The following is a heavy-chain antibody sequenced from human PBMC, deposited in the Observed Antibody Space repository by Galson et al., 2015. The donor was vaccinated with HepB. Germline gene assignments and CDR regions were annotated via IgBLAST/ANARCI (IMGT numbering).Heavy chain of an antibody. CDR3: ARARFGVVPYYYYYGMDV. J-gene: IGHJ6*02. D-gene: IGHD3-3*01. CDR1: GFTVSSNY. CDR2: IYSGGST. V-gene: IGHV3-66*01. Sequence: SLRLSCAASGFTVSSNYMSWVRQAPGKGLEWVSVIYSGGSTYYADSVKGRFTISRDNSKNTLYLQMNSLRAEDTAVYYCARARFGVVPYYYYYGMDVWGQGTTVTVSS.